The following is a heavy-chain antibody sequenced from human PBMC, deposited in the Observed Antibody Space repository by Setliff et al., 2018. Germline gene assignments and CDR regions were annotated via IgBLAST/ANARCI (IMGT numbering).Heavy chain of an antibody. V-gene: IGHV4-34*01. Sequence: SETLSLTCAVYGGSFSGYYWSWIRQPPGKGLEWIGSISHSGSAYYNPSLKSRVSISVDTSKNQFSLKLSSVTAADTAVYYCVRGLPFDYWGQGTLVTVSS. CDR3: VRGLPFDY. CDR1: GGSFSGYY. CDR2: ISHSGSA. J-gene: IGHJ4*02.